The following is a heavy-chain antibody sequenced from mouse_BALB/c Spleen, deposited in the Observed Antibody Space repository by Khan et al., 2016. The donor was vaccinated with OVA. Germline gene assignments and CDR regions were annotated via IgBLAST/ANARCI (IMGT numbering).Heavy chain of an antibody. V-gene: IGHV3-2*02. CDR3: ARVYRVCFDY. CDR1: GYSITTDYA. Sequence: VQLQQSGPGLVKPSPSLSLTCTVTGYSITTDYAWNWIRQFPGNKLECMGYIGYSGNTKYNLSFKSRISITRDTSKNQFFLQLNSVTMEDADTYYCARVYRVCFDYWGQGTTLSFAS. CDR2: IGYSGNT. D-gene: IGHD2-14*01. J-gene: IGHJ2*01.